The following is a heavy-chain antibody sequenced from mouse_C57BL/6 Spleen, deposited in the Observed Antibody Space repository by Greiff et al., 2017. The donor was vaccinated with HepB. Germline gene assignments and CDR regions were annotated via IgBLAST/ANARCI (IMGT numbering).Heavy chain of an antibody. V-gene: IGHV1-64*01. CDR3: ARRGPYYYGSSYHFDY. CDR2: IHPNSGST. J-gene: IGHJ2*01. CDR1: GYTFTSYW. D-gene: IGHD1-1*01. Sequence: VQLQQPGAELVKPGASVKLSCKASGYTFTSYWMHWVKQRPGQGLEWIGMIHPNSGSTNYNEKFKSKATLTVDKSSSTAYMQLSSLTSEDSAVYYCARRGPYYYGSSYHFDYWGQGTTLTVSS.